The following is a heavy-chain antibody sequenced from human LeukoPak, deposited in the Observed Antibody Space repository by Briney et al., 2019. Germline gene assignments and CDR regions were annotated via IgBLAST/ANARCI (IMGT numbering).Heavy chain of an antibody. J-gene: IGHJ5*02. V-gene: IGHV1-2*06. Sequence: ASVKVSCKASGYTFTSYGISWVRQAPGQGLEWMGRINPNSGGTNYAQKFQGRVTMTRDTSISAAYMELSRLRSDDTAVYYCARVGQGNWFDPWGQGTLVTVSS. CDR1: GYTFTSYG. CDR2: INPNSGGT. CDR3: ARVGQGNWFDP.